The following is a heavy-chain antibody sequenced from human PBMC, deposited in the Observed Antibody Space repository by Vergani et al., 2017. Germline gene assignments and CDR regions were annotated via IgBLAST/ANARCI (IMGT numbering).Heavy chain of an antibody. D-gene: IGHD3-22*01. Sequence: QVQLVQSGAEVKKPGSSVKVSCKASGCTFSSYAISWVRQAPGQGLEWMGRMIPIFGTANYAQKFQGRVTITADESTSTAYMELSSLRSEDTAVYYYATSRFTSYYYDSSGYYLNYWGQGTLVTVSS. J-gene: IGHJ4*02. CDR3: ATSRFTSYYYDSSGYYLNY. V-gene: IGHV1-69*18. CDR1: GCTFSSYA. CDR2: MIPIFGTA.